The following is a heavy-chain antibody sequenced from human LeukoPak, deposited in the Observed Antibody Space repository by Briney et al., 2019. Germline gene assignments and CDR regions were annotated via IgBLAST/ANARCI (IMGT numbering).Heavy chain of an antibody. D-gene: IGHD3-16*01. Sequence: PGRSLRLSCAASGFTFSSYGMHWVRQAPGKGLEWVAVISNDGSNKHYGDSVKGRFTISRDNSKNTLYLQMDSLRGEDTAVYYCARGRRLMITFGGVDYWGQGTLVTVSS. CDR3: ARGRRLMITFGGVDY. CDR2: ISNDGSNK. V-gene: IGHV3-30*03. CDR1: GFTFSSYG. J-gene: IGHJ4*02.